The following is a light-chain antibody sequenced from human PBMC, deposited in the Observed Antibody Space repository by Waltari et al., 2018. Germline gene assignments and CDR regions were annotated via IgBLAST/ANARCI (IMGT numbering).Light chain of an antibody. CDR3: QQYYSYPRT. CDR1: QGISSY. Sequence: AIRITQSPSSLSASTGDRVTITCRASQGISSYLAWYQQKPGKAPKLLIYAASTLQSGVPSRFSGSGSGTDFTLTISCLQSEDFATYYCQQYYSYPRTFGQGTKLEFK. CDR2: AAS. V-gene: IGKV1-8*01. J-gene: IGKJ2*01.